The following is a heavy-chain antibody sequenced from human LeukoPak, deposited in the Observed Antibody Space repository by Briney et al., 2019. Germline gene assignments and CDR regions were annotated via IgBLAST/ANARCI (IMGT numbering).Heavy chain of an antibody. CDR3: ARGLGEGYPDS. Sequence: PSETLSLTCAVHDGSFSGFYWTWMRQPPGKGPEWIGEVNHSRGTNYNPSLKSRVTISEDTSKNQFSLNLTSVTAADTAVYYCARGLGEGYPDSWGQGTLVTVSS. CDR2: VNHSRGT. J-gene: IGHJ4*02. CDR1: DGSFSGFY. V-gene: IGHV4-34*01. D-gene: IGHD5-24*01.